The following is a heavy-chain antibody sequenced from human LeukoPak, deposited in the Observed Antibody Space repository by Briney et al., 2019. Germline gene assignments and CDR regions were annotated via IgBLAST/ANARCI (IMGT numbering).Heavy chain of an antibody. J-gene: IGHJ5*02. CDR3: AKHHYYDSNAYSWFDP. CDR1: GFTFSSYA. Sequence: GGSLRLSCAASGFTFSSYAMHWVRQAPGKGLEWVAVISYDGSNKYYADSVKGRFTISRDNSKNMLYVQMNSLRAEDTAVYYCAKHHYYDSNAYSWFDPWGQGTLVTVSS. V-gene: IGHV3-30-3*02. D-gene: IGHD3-22*01. CDR2: ISYDGSNK.